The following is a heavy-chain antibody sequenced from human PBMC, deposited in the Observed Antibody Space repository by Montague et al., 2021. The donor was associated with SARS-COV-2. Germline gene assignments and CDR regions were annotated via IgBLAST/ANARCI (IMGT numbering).Heavy chain of an antibody. V-gene: IGHV4-59*01. CDR3: ARDFGYWAQQLVPPRLYYYYYGMDV. Sequence: SETLSLTCTVSGGSISSYYWSWIRQPPGKGLEWIGYIYYSGSTNYNPSLKSRVTISVDTSKNQFFLKLSSVTAADTAVYYCARDFGYWAQQLVPPRLYYYYYGMDVWGQGTTVTVSS. CDR1: GGSISSYY. CDR2: IYYSGST. J-gene: IGHJ6*02. D-gene: IGHD6-13*01.